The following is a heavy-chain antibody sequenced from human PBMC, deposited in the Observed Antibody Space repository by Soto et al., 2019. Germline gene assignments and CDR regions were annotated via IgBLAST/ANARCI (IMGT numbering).Heavy chain of an antibody. Sequence: EVQLLESGGGLVQPGGSLRLSCAASGFTFSSYPMSWVRQGPGKGLEWVSGISSSGGSTVYADSVKGRFTISRDNFKNTLYLRMNSLRAEDTAVYYCAKGWGDYWGQGTPVTVSS. V-gene: IGHV3-23*01. CDR3: AKGWGDY. J-gene: IGHJ4*02. CDR2: ISSSGGST. D-gene: IGHD7-27*01. CDR1: GFTFSSYP.